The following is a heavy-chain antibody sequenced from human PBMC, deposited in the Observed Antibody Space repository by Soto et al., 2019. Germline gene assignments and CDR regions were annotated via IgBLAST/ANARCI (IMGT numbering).Heavy chain of an antibody. J-gene: IGHJ4*02. V-gene: IGHV3-33*01. CDR2: IWYDGSNK. Sequence: GGSLRLSCAASGFTFSSYGMHWVRQAPGKGLEWVAVIWYDGSNKYYADSVKGRFTISRDNSKNTLYLQMNSLRAEDTAVYYCARGYCTNGVCYELDYWGQGTLVTVSS. CDR3: ARGYCTNGVCYELDY. D-gene: IGHD2-8*01. CDR1: GFTFSSYG.